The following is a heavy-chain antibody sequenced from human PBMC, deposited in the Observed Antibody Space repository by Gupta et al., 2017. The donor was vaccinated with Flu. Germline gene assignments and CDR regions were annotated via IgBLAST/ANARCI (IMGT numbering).Heavy chain of an antibody. D-gene: IGHD3-10*01. CDR2: IWSDENNK. J-gene: IGHJ3*02. V-gene: IGHV3-33*06. Sequence: IRQAPGKGLEWVTVIWSDENNKCYADSVRGRFTCSKDNSKNTLSLQMNSLGAEDTAMYYCGKERGPFDSFDIWGQVTMVTVSS. CDR3: GKERGPFDSFDI.